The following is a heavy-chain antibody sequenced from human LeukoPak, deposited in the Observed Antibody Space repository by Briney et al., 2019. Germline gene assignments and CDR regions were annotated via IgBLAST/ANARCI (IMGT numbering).Heavy chain of an antibody. D-gene: IGHD3-22*01. CDR2: IDSTDTI. J-gene: IGHJ4*02. CDR1: GFTFSSYE. Sequence: GGSLRLSCAASGFTFSSYEMNWVRQAPGKGLQWISHIDSTDTIHYADSVKGRFTIPRDNAKNSLYLQMNSLRAEDTAVYYCARSSGSYRPMGYWGQGTLVTVSS. CDR3: ARSSGSYRPMGY. V-gene: IGHV3-48*03.